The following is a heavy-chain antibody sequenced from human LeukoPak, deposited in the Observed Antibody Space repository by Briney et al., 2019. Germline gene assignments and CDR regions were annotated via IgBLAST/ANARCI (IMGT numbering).Heavy chain of an antibody. CDR2: ISGSDAGT. CDR1: GFTFNNYA. CDR3: AGYGGSYPYYMDV. J-gene: IGHJ6*03. V-gene: IGHV3-23*01. Sequence: GGSLRLSCAASGFTFNNYAMSWVRQAPGKGLEWVSAISGSDAGTYYADSVKGRFTISRDNSKNTLYLQMNSLRAEDTAVYYCAGYGGSYPYYMDVWGKGTTVTISS. D-gene: IGHD1-26*01.